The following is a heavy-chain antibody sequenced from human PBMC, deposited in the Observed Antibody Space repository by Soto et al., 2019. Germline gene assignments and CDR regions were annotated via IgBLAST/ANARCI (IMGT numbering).Heavy chain of an antibody. J-gene: IGHJ4*02. D-gene: IGHD2-21*01. CDR2: IYPGDSDT. Sequence: GESLKISCKGPGYDFTHYWIAWVRQTPGKGLEWMGVIYPGDSDTKYSPSFQGHVTISAEKSIDSAYLQWSSLKASDTAIYYCARAVGYSDSSDFYSFAYWGQGTLVTVSS. V-gene: IGHV5-51*01. CDR3: ARAVGYSDSSDFYSFAY. CDR1: GYDFTHYW.